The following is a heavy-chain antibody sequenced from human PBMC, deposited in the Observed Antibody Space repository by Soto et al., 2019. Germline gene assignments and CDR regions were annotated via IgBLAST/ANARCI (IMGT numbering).Heavy chain of an antibody. CDR3: ARDYYDSSGSYRYFDY. V-gene: IGHV4-4*02. D-gene: IGHD3-22*01. J-gene: IGHJ4*02. CDR2: IYHTGST. Sequence: SLASTVCNGSISSSYWWGWFRQHPGKGLEWIGEIYHTGSTNYNPSLESRVTISVDNSKNLFSLRLNSVTAADTAVYYCARDYYDSSGSYRYFDYWGQGALVTVSS. CDR1: NGSISSSYW.